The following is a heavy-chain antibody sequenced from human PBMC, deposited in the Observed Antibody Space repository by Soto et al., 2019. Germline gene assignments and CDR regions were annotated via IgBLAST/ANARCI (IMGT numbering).Heavy chain of an antibody. Sequence: PXESLNISFRTSGYRFTSYWIAWVRQMPGKGLEWMGIIFPSDSDTRYSPSFQGQVTISADRSTSTVFLQWASLKASDTAVYFCARKDKSGYFNWFDPWGQGTLVTVSS. J-gene: IGHJ5*02. CDR3: ARKDKSGYFNWFDP. CDR1: GYRFTSYW. D-gene: IGHD3-22*01. CDR2: IFPSDSDT. V-gene: IGHV5-51*01.